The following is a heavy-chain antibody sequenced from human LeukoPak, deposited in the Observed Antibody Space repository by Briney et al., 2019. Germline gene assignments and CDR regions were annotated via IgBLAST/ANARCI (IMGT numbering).Heavy chain of an antibody. Sequence: GGSLRLSCAASGFTFDDYGMSWVRQAPGKGLEWVSGINWNGGSTGYADSVKGRFTISRDNAKNSLYLQMNGLRAEDTALYYCARVPLRFLEWSFDYWGQGTLVTVSS. CDR3: ARVPLRFLEWSFDY. CDR1: GFTFDDYG. D-gene: IGHD3-3*01. J-gene: IGHJ4*02. V-gene: IGHV3-20*04. CDR2: INWNGGST.